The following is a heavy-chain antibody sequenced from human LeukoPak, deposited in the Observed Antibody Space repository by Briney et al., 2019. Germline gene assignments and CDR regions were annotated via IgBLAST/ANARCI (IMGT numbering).Heavy chain of an antibody. J-gene: IGHJ4*02. CDR2: INHSGST. CDR1: GGSFSGYY. Sequence: KPSETLSLTCAVYGGSFSGYYWSWIRQPPGKGLEWIGEINHSGSTNYNPSLNNRVTISVDTSKNQFSLKLSSVTAADTAVYYCARMGLGYQRQPKGRAFDYWGQGTLVTVSS. D-gene: IGHD2-2*01. CDR3: ARMGLGYQRQPKGRAFDY. V-gene: IGHV4-34*01.